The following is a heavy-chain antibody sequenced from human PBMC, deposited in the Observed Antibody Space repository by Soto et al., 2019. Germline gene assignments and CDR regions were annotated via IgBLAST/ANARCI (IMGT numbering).Heavy chain of an antibody. CDR1: GFTFSSYA. D-gene: IGHD2-2*02. CDR2: IVGSGAMT. Sequence: EVQLLESGGGLVQPGGSLRLSCAASGFTFSSYAMSWVRQAPGKGPVWVSGIVGSGAMTYYADSAKGRFTISRDNSKNTLALQMNSLRAEDTAVYYCAKDGLGYCSSNSCYRHYYYGMDVWGQGATVTVSS. V-gene: IGHV3-23*01. J-gene: IGHJ6*02. CDR3: AKDGLGYCSSNSCYRHYYYGMDV.